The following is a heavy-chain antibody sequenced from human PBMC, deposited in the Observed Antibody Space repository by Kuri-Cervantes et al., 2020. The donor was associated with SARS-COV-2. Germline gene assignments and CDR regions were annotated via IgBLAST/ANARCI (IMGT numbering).Heavy chain of an antibody. Sequence: GESLKISCAASGFTFSNFAMHWVRQAPGKGLEWVTIISYDGSNIYADAVKGRFTISRDDSKNTLYLQMDSLRDDDTAVYYCARDGDYWGQGTLVTVSS. J-gene: IGHJ4*02. CDR2: ISYDGSNI. V-gene: IGHV3-30*04. CDR3: ARDGDY. CDR1: GFTFSNFA.